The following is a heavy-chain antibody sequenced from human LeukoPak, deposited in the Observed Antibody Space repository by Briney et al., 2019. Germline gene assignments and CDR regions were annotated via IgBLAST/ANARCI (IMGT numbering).Heavy chain of an antibody. CDR3: ARDQRTIFGVVIIPVYYFDY. CDR1: GFTFSSYA. CDR2: ISYDGSNK. V-gene: IGHV3-30*04. Sequence: GGSLRLSCAASGFTFSSYAMHWVRQAPGKGLEWVAVISYDGSNKYYADSVKGRFTISRDNSKNTLYLQMNSLRAEDTAVYYCARDQRTIFGVVIIPVYYFDYWGQGTLVTVSS. J-gene: IGHJ4*02. D-gene: IGHD3-3*01.